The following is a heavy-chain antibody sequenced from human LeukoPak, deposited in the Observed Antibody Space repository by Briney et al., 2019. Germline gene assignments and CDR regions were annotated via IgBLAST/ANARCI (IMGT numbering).Heavy chain of an antibody. J-gene: IGHJ5*02. CDR2: NNGDGSTT. CDR1: GFSLSGYW. CDR3: ARDPRNVGLAP. D-gene: IGHD2-15*01. Sequence: GGSLRLSCVAPGFSLSGYWMYWVRQAPGKGLMYISRNNGDGSTTNYADVVKGRFTMSRDNVKNTLYLQMNSLRVEDTAVYYCARDPRNVGLAPWGQGNLVNGSS. V-gene: IGHV3-74*01.